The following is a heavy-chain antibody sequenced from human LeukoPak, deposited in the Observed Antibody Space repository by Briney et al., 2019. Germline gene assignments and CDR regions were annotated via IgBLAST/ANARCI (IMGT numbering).Heavy chain of an antibody. V-gene: IGHV4-59*01. Sequence: PSETLSLTCTVSGGSINYYYWMWIRQPPGKGLEWIGYIYYSGGTHYNPSLKSRVTMLVDTSKNQFSLKLTAVTAADTAVYYCARGQYIVASWDRFDYWGQGTLVTVSS. CDR2: IYYSGGT. J-gene: IGHJ4*02. CDR3: ARGQYIVASWDRFDY. CDR1: GGSINYYY. D-gene: IGHD5-12*01.